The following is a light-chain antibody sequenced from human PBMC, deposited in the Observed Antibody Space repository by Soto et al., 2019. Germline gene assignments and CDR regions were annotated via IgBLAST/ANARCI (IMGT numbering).Light chain of an antibody. V-gene: IGKV3D-15*01. CDR1: ESVSSN. CDR2: GAS. Sequence: EIVMTQSPATLSVSPGERATLSCRASESVSSNLAWYQQKPGQAPRLLFYGASTRATDIPDRFGGSGSGTDFTLTISRLEPEDVAVYYCQHYSRTLPWTFGQGTKVDIK. J-gene: IGKJ1*01. CDR3: QHYSRTLPWT.